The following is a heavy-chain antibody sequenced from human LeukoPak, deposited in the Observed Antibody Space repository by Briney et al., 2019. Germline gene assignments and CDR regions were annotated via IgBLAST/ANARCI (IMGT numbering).Heavy chain of an antibody. D-gene: IGHD5-18*01. CDR1: GGSISSSSYY. J-gene: IGHJ4*02. CDR3: ASHMAAIYYFDY. V-gene: IGHV4-39*01. CDR2: IYYSGST. Sequence: PSETLSLTCTVSGGSISSSSYYWGWIRQPPGKGLEWIGSIYYSGSTYYNPSLKSRVIISVDTSKNQFSLKLSSVTAADTAVYYCASHMAAIYYFDYWGQGTLVTVSS.